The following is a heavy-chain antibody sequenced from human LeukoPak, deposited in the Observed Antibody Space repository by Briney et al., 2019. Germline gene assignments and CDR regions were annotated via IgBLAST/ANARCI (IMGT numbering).Heavy chain of an antibody. Sequence: ASVTVSFKASGGTFIIYAISWVRQAPGQGLEWMGWISAYNGNTNYAQKLQGRVTMTTDTSASTAYMELRSLRSDDTAVYYCARVSGIAAADPYYWGQGTLVTVSA. CDR3: ARVSGIAAADPYY. D-gene: IGHD6-13*01. V-gene: IGHV1-18*01. CDR1: GGTFIIYA. CDR2: ISAYNGNT. J-gene: IGHJ4*02.